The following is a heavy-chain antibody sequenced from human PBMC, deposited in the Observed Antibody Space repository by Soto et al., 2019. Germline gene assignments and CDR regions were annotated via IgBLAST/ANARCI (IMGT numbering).Heavy chain of an antibody. Sequence: GGSLRLSCAASGFTFSSYAMSWVRQAPGKGLEWVSAISGSGGSTYYADSVKGRFTISRDNSKNTLYLQMNSLRAEDTAVYYCAKQITMVRGVITRPFDYWGQGTLVTVSS. V-gene: IGHV3-23*01. CDR2: ISGSGGST. J-gene: IGHJ4*02. D-gene: IGHD3-10*01. CDR1: GFTFSSYA. CDR3: AKQITMVRGVITRPFDY.